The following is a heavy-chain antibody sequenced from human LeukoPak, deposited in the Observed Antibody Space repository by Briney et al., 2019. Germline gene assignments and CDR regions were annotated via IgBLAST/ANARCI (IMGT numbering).Heavy chain of an antibody. CDR2: VNPSGGST. V-gene: IGHV1-46*01. J-gene: IGHJ6*02. CDR3: AREPGYSSSWYGAYYYYGMDV. D-gene: IGHD6-13*01. Sequence: ASVKVSCKASGYTFTSYYMHWVRQAPGQGLEWMGIVNPSGGSTSYAQKFQGRVTMTRDTSTSTVYMELSSLRSEDTAVYYCAREPGYSSSWYGAYYYYGMDVWGQGTTVTVSS. CDR1: GYTFTSYY.